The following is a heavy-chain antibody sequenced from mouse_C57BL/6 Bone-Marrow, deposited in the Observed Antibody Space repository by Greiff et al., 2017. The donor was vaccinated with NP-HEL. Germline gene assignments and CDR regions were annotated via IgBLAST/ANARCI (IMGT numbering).Heavy chain of an antibody. CDR3: ARGRNWDGYYYAMDY. Sequence: EVQLQQSGPELVKPGASVKISCKASGYTFPDYYMNWVKQSHGESLEWIGDINTNNGGTSYNQKLKGQATLPVDKSSRTAYMELRSLTSEDSAVYYCARGRNWDGYYYAMDYWGQGTSVTVSS. V-gene: IGHV1-26*01. D-gene: IGHD4-1*01. CDR1: GYTFPDYY. J-gene: IGHJ4*01. CDR2: INTNNGGT.